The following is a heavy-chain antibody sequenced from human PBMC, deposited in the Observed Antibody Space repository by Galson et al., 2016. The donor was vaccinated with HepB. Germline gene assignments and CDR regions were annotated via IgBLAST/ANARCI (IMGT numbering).Heavy chain of an antibody. CDR2: ISGYNANT. Sequence: SVKVSCKASGYIFTSYGITWVRQAPGQGIEWMGWISGYNANTNNSQKFQGRVTMTTDTSTSTAYMELRSLSSDDTAMYYCARDQAIAVHYYNYGMDVWGQGTTVTVSS. CDR1: GYIFTSYG. CDR3: ARDQAIAVHYYNYGMDV. J-gene: IGHJ6*02. V-gene: IGHV1-18*01.